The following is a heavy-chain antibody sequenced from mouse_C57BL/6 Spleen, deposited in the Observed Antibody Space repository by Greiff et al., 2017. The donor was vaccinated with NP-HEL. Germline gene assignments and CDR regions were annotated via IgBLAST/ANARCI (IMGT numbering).Heavy chain of an antibody. CDR1: GYAFSSSW. Sequence: QVQLQQSGPELVKPGASVKISCKASGYAFSSSWMNWVKQRPGKGLEWIGRIYPGDGDTNYNGKFKGKATMTADQSSSTAYMQLSSLTSEDSAVYFWARGELDYGGQGTTLTVSS. D-gene: IGHD4-1*01. J-gene: IGHJ2*01. CDR2: IYPGDGDT. CDR3: ARGELDY. V-gene: IGHV1-82*01.